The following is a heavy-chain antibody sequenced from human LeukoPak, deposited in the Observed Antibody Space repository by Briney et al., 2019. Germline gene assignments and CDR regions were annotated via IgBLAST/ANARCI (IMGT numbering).Heavy chain of an antibody. CDR1: GGTFSSYA. CDR3: AKDPLWFGESGFDY. J-gene: IGHJ4*02. Sequence: SVKVSCKASGGTFSSYAISWVRQAPGQGLEWMGRIIPILGIANYAQKFQGRVTITADKSTSTAYMELSSLRSEDTAVYYCAKDPLWFGESGFDYWGQGTLVTVSS. D-gene: IGHD3-10*01. CDR2: IIPILGIA. V-gene: IGHV1-69*04.